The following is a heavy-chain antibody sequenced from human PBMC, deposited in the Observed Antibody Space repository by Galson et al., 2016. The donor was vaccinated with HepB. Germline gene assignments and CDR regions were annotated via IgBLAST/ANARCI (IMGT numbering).Heavy chain of an antibody. CDR2: IKSESDGGTT. D-gene: IGHD3-16*01. CDR1: GFSFRKAW. CDR3: TTDYDYGLDN. Sequence: SLRLSCAASGFSFRKAWMNWVRQAPGKGLEWVGRIKSESDGGTTDYAAPVKGRFTIPRDDSKSTLYLQMNSLKTEDTAVYYCTTDYDYGLDNWGQGTLVTVSS. V-gene: IGHV3-15*07. J-gene: IGHJ4*02.